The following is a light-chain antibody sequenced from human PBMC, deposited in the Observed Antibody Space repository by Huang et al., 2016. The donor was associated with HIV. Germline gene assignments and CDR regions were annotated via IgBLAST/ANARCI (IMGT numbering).Light chain of an antibody. Sequence: IQMTQSPSSLSASVGDRVTITCRASQSIDGSLNWYQQKPGKAPKLLISSASTLDTGVPPRFSGSGSGTDYTLIIDNLQPEDFATYFCQQSYSSLMTFGQGSRLDTK. J-gene: IGKJ5*01. CDR3: QQSYSSLMT. CDR2: SAS. V-gene: IGKV1-39*01. CDR1: QSIDGS.